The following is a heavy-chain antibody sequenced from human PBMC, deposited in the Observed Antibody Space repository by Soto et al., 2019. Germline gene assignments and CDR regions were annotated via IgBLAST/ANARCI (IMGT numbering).Heavy chain of an antibody. CDR2: ISSNGGST. J-gene: IGHJ6*02. CDR3: VKRGYYGSGSYFGYYYYGMDV. Sequence: GSLRLSCSASGFTFSSYAMHWVRQAPGKGLEYVSAISSNGGSTYYADSVKGRFTISRDNSKNTLYLQMSSLRAEDTAVYYCVKRGYYGSGSYFGYYYYGMDVWGQGTTVTVSS. D-gene: IGHD3-10*01. V-gene: IGHV3-64D*08. CDR1: GFTFSSYA.